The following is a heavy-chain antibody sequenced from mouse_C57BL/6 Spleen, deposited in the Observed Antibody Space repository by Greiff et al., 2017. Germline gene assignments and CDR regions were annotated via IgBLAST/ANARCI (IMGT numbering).Heavy chain of an antibody. J-gene: IGHJ1*03. D-gene: IGHD1-1*01. CDR3: ASGATVVATRYFEV. Sequence: QVQLQQPGAELVKPGASVKLSCKASGYTFTSYWMQWVKQRPGQGLEWIGEIDPSDSYTNYNQKFKGKATLTVDTSSSTAYMQLSSLTSEDSAVYYCASGATVVATRYFEVWGTGTTVTVSS. CDR1: GYTFTSYW. CDR2: IDPSDSYT. V-gene: IGHV1-50*01.